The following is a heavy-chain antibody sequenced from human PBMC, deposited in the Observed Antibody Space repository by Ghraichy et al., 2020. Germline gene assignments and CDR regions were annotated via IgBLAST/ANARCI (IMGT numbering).Heavy chain of an antibody. CDR1: GGSISSYY. CDR2: IYYSGST. Sequence: ESLNISCTVSGGSISSYYWSWIRQPPGKGLEWIGYIYYSGSTNYNPSLKSRVTISVDTSKNQFSLKLSSVTAADTAVYYCARGKGIALNWFDPWGQGTLVTVSS. V-gene: IGHV4-59*01. CDR3: ARGKGIALNWFDP. J-gene: IGHJ5*02. D-gene: IGHD6-13*01.